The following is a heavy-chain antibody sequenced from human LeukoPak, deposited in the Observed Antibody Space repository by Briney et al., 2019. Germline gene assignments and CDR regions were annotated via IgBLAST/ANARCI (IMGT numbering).Heavy chain of an antibody. J-gene: IGHJ5*02. CDR3: AKEPHIVVVPGDWFDP. CDR2: ISGSGGST. Sequence: LSGGPWRLSCAASGFTFSSYAMSWVRQAPGKGLEWVSAISGSGGSTYYADSVKGRFTISRDNSKNTLYLQMNSLRAEDTAVYYCAKEPHIVVVPGDWFDPWGQGTLVTVSS. V-gene: IGHV3-23*01. CDR1: GFTFSSYA. D-gene: IGHD2-2*01.